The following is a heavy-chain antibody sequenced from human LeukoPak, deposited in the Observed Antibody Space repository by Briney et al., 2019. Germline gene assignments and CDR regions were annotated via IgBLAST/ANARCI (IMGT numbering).Heavy chain of an antibody. D-gene: IGHD2-2*01. CDR2: IYPSDSDT. CDR3: TRVLVVVPAVMEYNWFDP. CDR1: GYIFTRYW. J-gene: IGHJ5*02. V-gene: IGHV5-51*01. Sequence: GASLQISCQGSGYIFTRYWIGWVRQLPGKGLEWMGIIYPSDSDTRYSPSFQGQVTISADKSISTAYLQWSSLKASDTAMYYCTRVLVVVPAVMEYNWFDPWGQGTLVTVSS.